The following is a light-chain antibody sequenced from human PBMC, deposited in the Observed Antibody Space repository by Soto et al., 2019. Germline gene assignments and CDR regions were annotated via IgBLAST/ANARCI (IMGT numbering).Light chain of an antibody. CDR2: GAS. V-gene: IGKV3-15*01. CDR3: QQYNNWPQKT. J-gene: IGKJ4*01. CDR1: QSVSSN. Sequence: EIVMTQSPATLSVSPGERATLSCRASQSVSSNLAWYQQKPGQAPRLLIYGASTRATGIPARFSGSGSGTEFTLTISSLQSEDFAVYYCQQYNNWPQKTFGGGTKVKIK.